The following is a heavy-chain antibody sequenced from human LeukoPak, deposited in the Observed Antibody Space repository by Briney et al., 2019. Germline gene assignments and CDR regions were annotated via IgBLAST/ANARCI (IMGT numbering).Heavy chain of an antibody. J-gene: IGHJ3*02. Sequence: GESLKISCKGSGYSFTSYWIGWVRQMPGKGLEWMGIIYPGDSDTRYSPSFQGQVTISADKSISTAYLQWSSLKASDTAMYYCARRIDCGSTSCRAFDIWGQGTMVTVSS. CDR3: ARRIDCGSTSCRAFDI. D-gene: IGHD2-2*01. CDR2: IYPGDSDT. CDR1: GYSFTSYW. V-gene: IGHV5-51*01.